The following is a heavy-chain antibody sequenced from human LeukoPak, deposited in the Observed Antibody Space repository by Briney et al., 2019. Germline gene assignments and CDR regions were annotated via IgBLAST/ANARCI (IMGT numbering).Heavy chain of an antibody. J-gene: IGHJ4*02. V-gene: IGHV3-66*01. CDR1: GLTVSSNY. CDR2: IYSGGST. Sequence: GGSLRLSCAASGLTVSSNYMSWVRQAPGKGLEWVSVIYSGGSTYYADSVKGRFTISRDNSKNTLYLQMNSLRAEDTAVYYCARASYGSGSYYNAYWGQGTLVTVSS. D-gene: IGHD3-10*01. CDR3: ARASYGSGSYYNAY.